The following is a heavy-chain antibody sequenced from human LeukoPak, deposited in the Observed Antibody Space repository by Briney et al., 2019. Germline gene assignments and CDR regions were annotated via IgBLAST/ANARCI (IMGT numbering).Heavy chain of an antibody. J-gene: IGHJ4*02. V-gene: IGHV3-30*04. Sequence: PGGSLRLSCAASGFTFSSYAMHWVRQAPGKGLEWVAFISYDGSNKYYADSVKGRFTISRDNSKNTLYLQMNSLRAEDTAVYYCARDMREQQWLVRIKLPDYWGQGTLVTVSS. CDR3: ARDMREQQWLVRIKLPDY. CDR1: GFTFSSYA. CDR2: ISYDGSNK. D-gene: IGHD6-19*01.